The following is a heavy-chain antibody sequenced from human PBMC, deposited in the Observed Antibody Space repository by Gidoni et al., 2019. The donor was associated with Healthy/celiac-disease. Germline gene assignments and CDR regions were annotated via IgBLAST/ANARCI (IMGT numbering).Heavy chain of an antibody. CDR1: GFTFSSYS. CDR2: ISSSSSTI. CDR3: ARDPSGGEAFDI. J-gene: IGHJ3*02. Sequence: EVQLVESGGGLVQPGGSLSLPGAASGFTFSSYSVNWVRQAPGKGLEWVSYISSSSSTIYYADSVKGRFTISRDNAKNSLYLQMNSLRAEDTAVYYCARDPSGGEAFDIWGQGTMVTVSS. D-gene: IGHD2-15*01. V-gene: IGHV3-48*01.